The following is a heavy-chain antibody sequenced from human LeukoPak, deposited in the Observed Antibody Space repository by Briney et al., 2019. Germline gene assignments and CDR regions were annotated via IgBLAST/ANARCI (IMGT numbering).Heavy chain of an antibody. J-gene: IGHJ4*02. D-gene: IGHD2-2*01. V-gene: IGHV1-18*01. CDR1: DYTFTNFI. Sequence: ASVKVSCKASDYTFTNFIINWVRQAPGQGLEWMGWISAYNDNTSYAQMFQDRVTMSTDTSTSTAYMELRSLRFDDTAVYYCARLGYCSSNSCYGVDYWGQGTLVTVSS. CDR3: ARLGYCSSNSCYGVDY. CDR2: ISAYNDNT.